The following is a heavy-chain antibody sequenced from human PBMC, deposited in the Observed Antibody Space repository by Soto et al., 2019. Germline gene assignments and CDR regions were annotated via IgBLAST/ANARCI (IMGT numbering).Heavy chain of an antibody. CDR2: MSYDGSDT. Sequence: GGSLRLSCVGSGFIFSNNVMHWVRQTPGKGLEWVAFMSYDGSDTFYADSVKGRFTISRDNSKNTLFLHMSNLGAEDTAMYYCTIVRVADSALDHWGQGTLVTVSS. CDR1: GFIFSNNV. D-gene: IGHD3-10*02. J-gene: IGHJ4*02. CDR3: TIVRVADSALDH. V-gene: IGHV3-30*02.